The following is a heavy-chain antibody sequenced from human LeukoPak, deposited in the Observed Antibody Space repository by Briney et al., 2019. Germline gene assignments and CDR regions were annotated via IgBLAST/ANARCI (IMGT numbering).Heavy chain of an antibody. CDR3: ARDWWLVVGYFDY. J-gene: IGHJ4*02. CDR2: ISAYNGNT. D-gene: IGHD6-19*01. CDR1: GYTFISHG. Sequence: ASVKVSCKASGYTFISHGFSWVRQAPGQGLEWMGWISAYNGNTNYAQKLQGRVTMTTDTSTNTAYMELRSLRSDDTAVYYCARDWWLVVGYFDYWGQGTLVTVSS. V-gene: IGHV1-18*01.